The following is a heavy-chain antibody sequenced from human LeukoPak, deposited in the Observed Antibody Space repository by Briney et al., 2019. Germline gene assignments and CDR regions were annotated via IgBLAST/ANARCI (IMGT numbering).Heavy chain of an antibody. J-gene: IGHJ6*02. Sequence: PSETLSLTCTVSGGSISSSSYYWGWIRQPPGEGLEWIGRIYTSGSTNYNPSLKSRVTMSVDTSKNQFSLKLSSVTAADTAVYYCARQQVVGYYYYGMDVWGQGTTVTVSS. CDR1: GGSISSSSYY. CDR3: ARQQVVGYYYYGMDV. D-gene: IGHD2-2*01. CDR2: IYTSGST. V-gene: IGHV4-61*05.